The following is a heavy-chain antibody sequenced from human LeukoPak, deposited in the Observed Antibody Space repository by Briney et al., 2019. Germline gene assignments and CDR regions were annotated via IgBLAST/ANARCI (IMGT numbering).Heavy chain of an antibody. D-gene: IGHD1-26*01. Sequence: ASVKVSCKASGYTFTGYYMHWLRQAPGQGLEWMGRINPNSGGTNYAQKFQGRVTMTRDTSISTAYMELSRLRSDDTAVYYCAREQWELMDAFDIWGQGTMVTVSS. V-gene: IGHV1-2*06. CDR1: GYTFTGYY. J-gene: IGHJ3*02. CDR2: INPNSGGT. CDR3: AREQWELMDAFDI.